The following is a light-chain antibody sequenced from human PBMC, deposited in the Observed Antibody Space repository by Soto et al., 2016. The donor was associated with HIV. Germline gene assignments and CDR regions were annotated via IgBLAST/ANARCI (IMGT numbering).Light chain of an antibody. Sequence: SYELTQAPSVSVAPGKTATITCGGDNIGRKSVNWYQQKPGQAPVLVVYDDTDRPSGISGRFAGSNSGSAATLTITKVEFGDEADYYCHVWDEASDSAVFAGGTKVTVL. CDR1: NIGRKS. CDR3: HVWDEASDSAV. J-gene: IGLJ2*01. CDR2: DDT. V-gene: IGLV3-21*03.